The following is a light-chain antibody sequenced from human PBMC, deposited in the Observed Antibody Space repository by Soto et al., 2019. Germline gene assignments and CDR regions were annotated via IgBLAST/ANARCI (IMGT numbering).Light chain of an antibody. CDR2: GNS. V-gene: IGLV1-40*01. CDR1: SSNIGAGYD. J-gene: IGLJ1*01. Sequence: QSVLTQPPSVSGAPGQRVTISCTGSSSNIGAGYDVHWYQQLPGTAHKLLIYGNSNRPSGVPDRFSGSKSGTSASLAITGLQAEDEADYYCQSYDSSLSGFDVFGTGTKGTVL. CDR3: QSYDSSLSGFDV.